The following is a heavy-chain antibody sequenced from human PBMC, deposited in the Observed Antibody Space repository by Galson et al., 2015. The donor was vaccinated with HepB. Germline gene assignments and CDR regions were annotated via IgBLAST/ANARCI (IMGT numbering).Heavy chain of an antibody. CDR1: GFTFSSYG. CDR3: AKVIFGYYDSSGTEGGDAFDI. J-gene: IGHJ3*02. Sequence: SLRLSCAASGFTFSSYGMHWVRQAPGKGLEWVAVISYDGSNKYYADSVKGRFTISRDNSKNTLYLQMNSLRAEDTAVYYCAKVIFGYYDSSGTEGGDAFDIWGQGTMVTVSS. D-gene: IGHD3-22*01. CDR2: ISYDGSNK. V-gene: IGHV3-30*18.